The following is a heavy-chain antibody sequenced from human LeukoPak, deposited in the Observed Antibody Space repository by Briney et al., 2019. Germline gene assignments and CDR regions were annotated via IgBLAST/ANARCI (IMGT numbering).Heavy chain of an antibody. J-gene: IGHJ6*03. CDR2: ISWSSGSI. CDR1: GFTFDDYA. CDR3: AREGRSGWFGDLTYYMDV. V-gene: IGHV3-9*01. D-gene: IGHD3-10*01. Sequence: GGSLRLSCAASGFTFDDYAMHWVRQAPGKGLEWVSGISWSSGSIGYADSVKGRFTISRDNAKNSLYLQMNSLRAEDTAVYYCAREGRSGWFGDLTYYMDVWGKGTTVTISS.